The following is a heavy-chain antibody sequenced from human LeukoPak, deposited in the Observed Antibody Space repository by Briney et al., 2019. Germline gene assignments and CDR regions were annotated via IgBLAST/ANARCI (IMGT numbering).Heavy chain of an antibody. Sequence: PGGSLRLSCAASGFTVSSNYMSWVRQAPGKGLEWVSVIYSGGSTYYADSVKGRFTISRDNAKNSLYLQMNSLRAEDMALYYCAKDLGAAGKRAFDIWGQGTMVTVSS. D-gene: IGHD6-13*01. CDR1: GFTVSSNY. V-gene: IGHV3-53*05. CDR3: AKDLGAAGKRAFDI. J-gene: IGHJ3*02. CDR2: IYSGGST.